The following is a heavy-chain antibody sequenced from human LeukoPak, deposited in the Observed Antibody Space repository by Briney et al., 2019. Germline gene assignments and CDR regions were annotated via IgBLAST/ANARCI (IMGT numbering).Heavy chain of an antibody. CDR1: GFTFSSYA. D-gene: IGHD6-19*01. CDR2: ISYDGSNK. CDR3: AREPPGVWLGPSEYYFDY. Sequence: PGGSLRLSCAASGFTFSSYAMHWVRQAPGKGLEWVAVISYDGSNKYYADSVKGRFTISRDNAKNSLYLQMNSLRAEDTAVYYCAREPPGVWLGPSEYYFDYWGQGTLVTVSS. V-gene: IGHV3-30*04. J-gene: IGHJ4*02.